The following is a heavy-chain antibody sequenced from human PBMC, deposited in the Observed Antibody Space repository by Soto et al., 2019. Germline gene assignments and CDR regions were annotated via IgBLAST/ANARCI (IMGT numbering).Heavy chain of an antibody. Sequence: LSLTCAVYGGSLSAYYWSWIRQPPGKGLEWIGEINPSGTTNYNPSLKSRVTISVDTSKNQFSLKLSSVTAADTAVYHCALAPAAHILHWGQGTLVTVSS. CDR1: GGSLSAYY. V-gene: IGHV4-34*01. D-gene: IGHD2-2*01. CDR3: ALAPAAHILH. CDR2: INPSGTT. J-gene: IGHJ1*01.